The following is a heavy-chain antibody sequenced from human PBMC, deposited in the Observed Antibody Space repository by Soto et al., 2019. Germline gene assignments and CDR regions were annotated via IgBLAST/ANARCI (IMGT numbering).Heavy chain of an antibody. V-gene: IGHV3-7*05. CDR3: ATDPTMVRGDIPDY. D-gene: IGHD3-10*01. CDR1: GFTFSSYW. J-gene: IGHJ4*02. CDR2: IKQDGSEK. Sequence: GGSLRLSCAASGFTFSSYWMSWVRQAPGKGLEWVANIKQDGSEKYYVDSVKGRFTISRDNAKNSLYLQMNSLRAEDTAVYYCATDPTMVRGDIPDYWGQGTLVTVSS.